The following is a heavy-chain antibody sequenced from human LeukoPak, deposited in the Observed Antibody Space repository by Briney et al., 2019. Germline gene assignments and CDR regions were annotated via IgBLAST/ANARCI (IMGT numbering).Heavy chain of an antibody. CDR2: ISHSGST. Sequence: SETLSLTCAVYGGSFSGYYWSWIRQPPGKGLEWIGEISHSGSTNYNPSLKSRVTISVDTSKNQFSLNLISVTAADTAVYYCVGNNYNWNHYWGQGTLVTVPS. V-gene: IGHV4-34*01. J-gene: IGHJ4*02. CDR1: GGSFSGYY. CDR3: VGNNYNWNHY. D-gene: IGHD1-1*01.